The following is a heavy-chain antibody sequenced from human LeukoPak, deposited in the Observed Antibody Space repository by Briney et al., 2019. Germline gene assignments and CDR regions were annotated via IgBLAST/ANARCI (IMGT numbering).Heavy chain of an antibody. CDR2: IIPILGIA. Sequence: SVKVSCKASGGTFSSYTISWLRQAPGQGLEWMGRIIPILGIANYAQKFQGRVTITADKSTSAAYMELSSLRSEDTAVYYCARDQAIAVAGGGGFDYWGHGTLVTVSS. V-gene: IGHV1-69*04. CDR1: GGTFSSYT. CDR3: ARDQAIAVAGGGGFDY. J-gene: IGHJ4*01. D-gene: IGHD6-19*01.